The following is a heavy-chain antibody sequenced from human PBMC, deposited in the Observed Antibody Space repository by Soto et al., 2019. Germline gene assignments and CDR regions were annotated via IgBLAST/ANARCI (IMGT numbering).Heavy chain of an antibody. J-gene: IGHJ5*02. Sequence: XXGKVSCKASGSTLNNYAINWVRQAPGQGLEWIGGTLPVSAPPDYAKKFKGXXSITADHXXSTLYMELSRLKSDDTAVYFCATDSNYDVSNSSWGQGTLVTVS. V-gene: IGHV1-69*13. CDR1: GSTLNNYA. CDR3: ATDSNYDVSNSS. D-gene: IGHD3-3*01. CDR2: TLPVSAPP.